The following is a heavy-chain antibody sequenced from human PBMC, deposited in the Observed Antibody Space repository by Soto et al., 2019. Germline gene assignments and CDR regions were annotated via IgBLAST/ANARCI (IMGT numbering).Heavy chain of an antibody. CDR3: ARGGGKYYGSGNYAFDY. CDR2: ILPISGAA. CDR1: GGTFSNYR. Sequence: SVKVSCKATGGTFSNYRISWVRQAPGQGLEWMGGILPISGAANYAQKFQGRVTITADESTSTAYMELSSLGSEDTAVYYCARGGGKYYGSGNYAFDYWGQGTLVTVSS. V-gene: IGHV1-69*13. D-gene: IGHD3-10*01. J-gene: IGHJ4*02.